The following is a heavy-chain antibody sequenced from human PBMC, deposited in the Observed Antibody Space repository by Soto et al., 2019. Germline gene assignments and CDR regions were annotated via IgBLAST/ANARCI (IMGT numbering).Heavy chain of an antibody. J-gene: IGHJ4*02. CDR3: ARYRDYDNLTNYRKYYFAY. CDR1: DCTIISGGDS. Sequence: SLTSTFADCTIISGGDSWSWKRKPPGKGLEWIGYISHSGSTYFNPSLKSRVTISVDRSKNQFSLQLKSVTAADTAVYYCARYRDYDNLTNYRKYYFAYWGKGTLVTVSS. CDR2: ISHSGST. V-gene: IGHV4-30-2*01. D-gene: IGHD3-9*01.